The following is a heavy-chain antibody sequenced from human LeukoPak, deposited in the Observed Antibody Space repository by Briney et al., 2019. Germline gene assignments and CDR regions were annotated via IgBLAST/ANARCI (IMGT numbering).Heavy chain of an antibody. D-gene: IGHD2-2*01. V-gene: IGHV3-21*01. J-gene: IGHJ4*02. Sequence: PGGSLGPSCAASGFPSSSYTMNWVRQPPGKGREWFSPFSSSSSYIYYADSVKGRFTISRDNAKNSLYLQMNSLRAEDTAVYYCARDSLVVPAAVGNFDYWGQGTLVTVSS. CDR1: GFPSSSYT. CDR2: FSSSSSYI. CDR3: ARDSLVVPAAVGNFDY.